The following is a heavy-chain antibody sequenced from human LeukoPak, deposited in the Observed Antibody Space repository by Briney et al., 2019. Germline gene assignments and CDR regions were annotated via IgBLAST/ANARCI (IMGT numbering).Heavy chain of an antibody. Sequence: GGSLRLSCAVSGITLNNYGMTWVRQAPGKGLEWVAGISDGGGSTKYADSVKGRFTISRDNPKNTLYLQMNSLRVEDTAVYFCAKRGVVIRVILVGFHKEAYYFESWGQGALVTVSS. CDR1: GITLNNYG. J-gene: IGHJ4*02. V-gene: IGHV3-23*01. CDR2: ISDGGGST. D-gene: IGHD3/OR15-3a*01. CDR3: AKRGVVIRVILVGFHKEAYYFES.